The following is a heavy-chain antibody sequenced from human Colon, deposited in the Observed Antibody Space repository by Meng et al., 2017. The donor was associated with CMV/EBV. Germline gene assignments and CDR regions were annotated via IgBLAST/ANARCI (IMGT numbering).Heavy chain of an antibody. CDR2: IRGGSDRI. Sequence: GESLKISCAASGITFSNYAMTWVRQAPGKGLEWVSAIRGGSDRIYYADSVKGRFTISRDNSKNSLYLQMNSLRAEDTALYYCAKDASAHLRHGSYGMAVWGQGTTVTVSS. CDR3: AKDASAHLRHGSYGMAV. V-gene: IGHV3-23*01. CDR1: GITFSNYA. D-gene: IGHD5-24*01. J-gene: IGHJ6*02.